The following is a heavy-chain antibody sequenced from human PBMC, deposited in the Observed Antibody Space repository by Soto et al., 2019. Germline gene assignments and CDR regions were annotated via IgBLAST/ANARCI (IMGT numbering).Heavy chain of an antibody. Sequence: EVQLVESGGGLVRPGGSLRLSCAASGFTFSYYWMHWVRQAPGKGLVWVSRIHSDGSSTTYADFVKGRFIISRDNARNTVDLQMNRVRGVGTAVYDCARGDRGAFDLWGQGTVVTVSS. V-gene: IGHV3-74*01. D-gene: IGHD1-26*01. J-gene: IGHJ3*01. CDR3: ARGDRGAFDL. CDR2: IHSDGSST. CDR1: GFTFSYYW.